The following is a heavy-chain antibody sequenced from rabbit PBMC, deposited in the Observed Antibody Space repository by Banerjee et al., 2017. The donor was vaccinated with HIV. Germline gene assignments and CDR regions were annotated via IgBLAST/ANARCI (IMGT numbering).Heavy chain of an antibody. CDR2: IYIGSGST. D-gene: IGHD4-2*01. V-gene: IGHV1S40*01. CDR3: ARDLSGSTNKL. Sequence: QSLEESGGGLVQPEGSLTLTCTASGFSFSNNYVMQWVRQAPGKGLEWIGCIYIGSGSTYYASWAKGRFTISKTSSTTVTLQMTSLTAADTATYFCARDLSGSTNKLWGPGTLVTVS. J-gene: IGHJ6*01. CDR1: GFSFSNNYV.